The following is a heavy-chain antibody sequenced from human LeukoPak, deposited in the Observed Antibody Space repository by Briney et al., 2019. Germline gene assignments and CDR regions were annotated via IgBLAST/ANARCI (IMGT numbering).Heavy chain of an antibody. Sequence: SETLSLTCTVSGGSIRSSYYYWGWIRQPPGKGLEWIGSIYDSGSTNYNPSLKSRVTISVDTSKNQFSLKLSSVTAADTAVYYCARAHQFQEGSSWTTYYYYYGMDVWGQGTTVTVSS. CDR3: ARAHQFQEGSSWTTYYYYYGMDV. J-gene: IGHJ6*02. CDR2: IYDSGST. CDR1: GGSIRSSYYY. V-gene: IGHV4-39*07. D-gene: IGHD6-13*01.